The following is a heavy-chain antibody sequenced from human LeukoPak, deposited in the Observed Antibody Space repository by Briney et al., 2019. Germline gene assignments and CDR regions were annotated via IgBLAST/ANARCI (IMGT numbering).Heavy chain of an antibody. J-gene: IGHJ3*02. CDR1: QSTFSGYG. V-gene: IGHV3-30*18. D-gene: IGHD4-23*01. CDR2: ILYDGSNK. CDR3: AKGDYGGNSHAFDI. Sequence: PGGSLRLSCAASQSTFSGYGMHWVRQAPGKGLEWVAVILYDGSNKYYADSVQGRFSISRDNSNNTLYLQMNRLRPEDTALYFCAKGDYGGNSHAFDIWGQGTMVTVSS.